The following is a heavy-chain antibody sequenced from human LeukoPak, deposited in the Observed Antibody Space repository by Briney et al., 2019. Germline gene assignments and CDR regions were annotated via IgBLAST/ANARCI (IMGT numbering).Heavy chain of an antibody. Sequence: GGSLRLSCAASGFTFSSYSMNWVRQAPGKGLEWVSYISSSSSTIYYADSVKGRFTISRDNAKNSLYLQMNSLRAEDTAVYYCARVLRYSDWLEGYYMDVWGKGTTVTVSS. CDR2: ISSSSSTI. CDR1: GFTFSSYS. V-gene: IGHV3-48*01. J-gene: IGHJ6*03. CDR3: ARVLRYSDWLEGYYMDV. D-gene: IGHD3-9*01.